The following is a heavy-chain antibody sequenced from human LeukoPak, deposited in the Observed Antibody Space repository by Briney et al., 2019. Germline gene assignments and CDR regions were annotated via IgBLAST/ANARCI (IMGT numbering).Heavy chain of an antibody. CDR3: ARVQEVVVAATLYYYGMDV. J-gene: IGHJ6*02. CDR2: MNPNSGNT. CDR1: GYTFTRYD. Sequence: ASVTVSCKASGYTFTRYDINWVRQAAGQGREWMGWMNPNSGNTGYAQKFQGRVTMTRNTSISTAYMELSSLRSEDTAVYYCARVQEVVVAATLYYYGMDVWGQGTTVTVSS. V-gene: IGHV1-8*01. D-gene: IGHD2-15*01.